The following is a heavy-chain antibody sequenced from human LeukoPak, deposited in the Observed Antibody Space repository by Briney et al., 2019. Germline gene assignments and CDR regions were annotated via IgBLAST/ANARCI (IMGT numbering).Heavy chain of an antibody. CDR1: GFTFSNYG. D-gene: IGHD1-26*01. J-gene: IGHJ6*03. CDR3: ATGSMNPYYYYYMAV. CDR2: ISGGGSDI. V-gene: IGHV3-48*03. Sequence: GSLRLSCAASGFTFSNYGLNWVRQSPGKGLEWISYISGGGSDIYYADSVKGRFTISRDNAQKSLYLQMNSLRAEDTAVYYCATGSMNPYYYYYMAVWGKGTTVTISS.